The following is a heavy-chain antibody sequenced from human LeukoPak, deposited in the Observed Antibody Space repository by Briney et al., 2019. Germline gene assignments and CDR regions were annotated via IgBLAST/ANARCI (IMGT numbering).Heavy chain of an antibody. J-gene: IGHJ4*02. CDR1: GFTFSSYA. D-gene: IGHD4-17*01. Sequence: GGSLRLSCTASGFTFSSYAMTWVRQAPGKGLEWVSAISGSGGSTYYADSVKGRFTISRDNSKNTLYVQMNSLGAEDTAVYYCAKALTVTPVEPFNYWGQGTLVTVSS. V-gene: IGHV3-23*01. CDR2: ISGSGGST. CDR3: AKALTVTPVEPFNY.